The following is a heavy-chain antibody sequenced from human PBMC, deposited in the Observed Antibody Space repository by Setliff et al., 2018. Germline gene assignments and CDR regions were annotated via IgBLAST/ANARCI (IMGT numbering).Heavy chain of an antibody. CDR1: GFTFSSYS. D-gene: IGHD3-3*01. CDR2: IGSSTSTI. V-gene: IGHV3-48*01. J-gene: IGHJ6*03. Sequence: GGSLRLSCAASGFTFSSYSMNWVRQAPGRGLEWVSYIGSSTSTIYYADSVKGRFTISRDNAKNSLYLQMNSLKTEDTAVYYCTREASVDFWSGYPYYYYMDVWGKGTTVTVSS. CDR3: TREASVDFWSGYPYYYYMDV.